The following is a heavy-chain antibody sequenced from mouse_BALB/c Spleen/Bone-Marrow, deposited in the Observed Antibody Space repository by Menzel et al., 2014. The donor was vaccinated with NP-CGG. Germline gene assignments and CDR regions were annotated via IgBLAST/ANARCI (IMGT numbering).Heavy chain of an antibody. CDR3: ARREVRREGYYFDY. J-gene: IGHJ2*01. CDR2: IAPGSGST. V-gene: IGHV1S41*01. D-gene: IGHD2-14*01. Sequence: DLVKPGASVKLSCKASGYTFTSYWINWIKQRPGQGLEWIGRIAPGSGSTYYNEMFKGKATLTVDTSSSTAYIQLSSLSSEDSAVYFCARREVRREGYYFDYWGQGTALPVLS. CDR1: GYTFTSYW.